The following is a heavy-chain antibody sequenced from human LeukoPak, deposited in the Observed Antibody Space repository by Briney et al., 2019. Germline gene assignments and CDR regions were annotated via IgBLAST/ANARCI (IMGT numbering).Heavy chain of an antibody. CDR3: ATGRGYFAIHYYMDV. Sequence: GGSLRLSCAASGFAFSTYGIHWVRQAPDKGLEWVAFIRYDGSVQYYTDSVTGRFTISRDNSKNALYLQMDSLRDEDTAVYSCATGRGYFAIHYYMDVWGKGTTVTVSS. V-gene: IGHV3-30*02. D-gene: IGHD2/OR15-2a*01. CDR1: GFAFSTYG. CDR2: IRYDGSVQ. J-gene: IGHJ6*03.